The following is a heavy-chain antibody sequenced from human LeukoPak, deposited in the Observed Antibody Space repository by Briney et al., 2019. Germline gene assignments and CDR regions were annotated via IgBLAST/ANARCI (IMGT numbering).Heavy chain of an antibody. CDR1: GYSISSGYY. CDR3: ARLNDVVVPAAIVLDY. D-gene: IGHD2-2*01. Sequence: SETLSLTCAVSGYSISSGYYWGWIRQPPGKGLEWIGSIYHSGSTYYNPSLKSRVTISVDTFKNQFSLKLSSVTAADTAVYYCARLNDVVVPAAIVLDYWGQGTLVTVSS. J-gene: IGHJ4*02. CDR2: IYHSGST. V-gene: IGHV4-38-2*01.